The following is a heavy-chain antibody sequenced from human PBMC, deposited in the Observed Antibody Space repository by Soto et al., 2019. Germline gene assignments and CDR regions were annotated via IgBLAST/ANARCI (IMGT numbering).Heavy chain of an antibody. CDR1: GDCISSGAFY. V-gene: IGHV4-31*03. CDR2: IYYTGNS. CDR3: ARVMSYGPPDV. Sequence: SETLSLTCTVSGDCISSGAFYWNWIRQHPGKGLEWIGYIYYTGNSYHNPSLKSRVTISVDTSKNQLFLNLSSVTAADTAVYYCARVMSYGPPDVWGQGSTVTVSS. D-gene: IGHD5-18*01. J-gene: IGHJ6*02.